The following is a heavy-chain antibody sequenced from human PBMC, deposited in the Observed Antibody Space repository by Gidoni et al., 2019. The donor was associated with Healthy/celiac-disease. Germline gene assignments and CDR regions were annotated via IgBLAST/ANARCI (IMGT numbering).Heavy chain of an antibody. V-gene: IGHV3-7*01. D-gene: IGHD6-6*01. CDR2: IKQDGSEK. CDR3: ARVYIEYSSSVGDY. CDR1: GFTFSSYW. Sequence: EVQLVESGGGLVQPGGSLRLSCAASGFTFSSYWMSWVRQAPGKGLEWVANIKQDGSEKYYVDAVKGRFTISRDNAKNSLYLQMNSLRAEDTAVYYCARVYIEYSSSVGDYWGQGTLVTVSS. J-gene: IGHJ4*02.